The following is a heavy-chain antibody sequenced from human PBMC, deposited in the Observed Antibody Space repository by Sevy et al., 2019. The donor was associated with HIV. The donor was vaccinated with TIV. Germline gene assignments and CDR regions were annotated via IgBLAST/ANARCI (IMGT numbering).Heavy chain of an antibody. CDR3: ARGLAALPGYYYGMDV. CDR1: GFTFSSYG. D-gene: IGHD6-6*01. V-gene: IGHV3-33*01. CDR2: IWYDGSNK. Sequence: GGSLRLSCAASGFTFSSYGMHWDRQAPAKGLEWVAVIWYDGSNKYYAHSVKGRVTISRDNSKNTLFLQMNSLRDEDTAVYYCARGLAALPGYYYGMDVWGQGTTVTVSS. J-gene: IGHJ6*02.